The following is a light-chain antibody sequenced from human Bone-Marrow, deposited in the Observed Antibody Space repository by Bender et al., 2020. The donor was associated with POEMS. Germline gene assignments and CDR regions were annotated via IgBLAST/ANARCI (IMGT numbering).Light chain of an antibody. CDR2: EVS. CDR1: SNDVGGYDY. V-gene: IGLV2-14*01. CDR3: SSYTSSSTLWV. J-gene: IGLJ3*02. Sequence: QSALTQPASVSGSPGQSITISCTGTSNDVGGYDYVSWYQQHPGRAPKLIIYEVSKRPSGVPDRFSGSKSGNTASLTVSGLQAEDEADYYCSSYTSSSTLWVFGGGTKLTVL.